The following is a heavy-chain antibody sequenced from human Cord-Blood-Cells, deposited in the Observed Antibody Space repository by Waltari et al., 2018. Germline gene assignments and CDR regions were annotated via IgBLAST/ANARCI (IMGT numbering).Heavy chain of an antibody. Sequence: QVQLVQAGAESKKPGASVKVSCKASGYTFTSYDINWVRQATGQGREWMGWMNPYSGYTSYAQKFQGRVTMTRNTSISTAYMELGSLRSEDTAVYYWAGGGGSYGYYFDYWGQGTLVTVSS. J-gene: IGHJ4*02. CDR1: GYTFTSYD. CDR2: MNPYSGYT. CDR3: AGGGGSYGYYFDY. V-gene: IGHV1-8*01. D-gene: IGHD5-18*01.